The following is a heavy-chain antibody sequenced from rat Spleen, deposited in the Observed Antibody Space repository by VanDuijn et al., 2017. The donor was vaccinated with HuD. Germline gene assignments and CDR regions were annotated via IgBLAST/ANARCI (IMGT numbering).Heavy chain of an antibody. D-gene: IGHD1-1*01. Sequence: QVQLKESGPGLVQPSQTLSLTCTVSGFSLTSYTVSWVRQPPGKGLEWIAAISRGGSTYYNSALKSRLSISRDTSKSQVFLKMNSLQTEDTAMYFCARDYYSGDVGWGQGVMVTVSS. CDR2: ISRGGST. CDR3: ARDYYSGDVG. J-gene: IGHJ2*01. V-gene: IGHV2-6*01. CDR1: GFSLTSYT.